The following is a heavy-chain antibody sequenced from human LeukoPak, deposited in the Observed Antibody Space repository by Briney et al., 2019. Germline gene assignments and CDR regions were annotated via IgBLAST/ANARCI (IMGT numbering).Heavy chain of an antibody. V-gene: IGHV3-64D*06. CDR2: ISSNGGST. J-gene: IGHJ4*02. Sequence: GRSLRLSCAASGFTFSSYAMHWVRQAPGKGLEYVSAISSNGGSTYYADSVKGRFTISRDNSKNTLYLQMSSLRAEDTAVYYCVKEVSGTTTGGLYYFDYWGQGTLVTVSS. CDR1: GFTFSSYA. D-gene: IGHD1-14*01. CDR3: VKEVSGTTTGGLYYFDY.